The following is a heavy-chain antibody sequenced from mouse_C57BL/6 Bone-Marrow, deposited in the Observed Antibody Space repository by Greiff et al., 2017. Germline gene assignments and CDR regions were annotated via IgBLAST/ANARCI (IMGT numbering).Heavy chain of an antibody. CDR3: AIWLRRGIYYAMDY. D-gene: IGHD2-2*01. Sequence: QVQLQQSGAELVRPGASVKMSCKASGYTFTSYNMHWVKQTPRQGLEWIGAIYPGNGDTSYNQKFKGKATLTVDKSSSNAYMQLSSLTSEDSAVYFCAIWLRRGIYYAMDYWGQGTSVTVSS. J-gene: IGHJ4*01. V-gene: IGHV1-12*01. CDR2: IYPGNGDT. CDR1: GYTFTSYN.